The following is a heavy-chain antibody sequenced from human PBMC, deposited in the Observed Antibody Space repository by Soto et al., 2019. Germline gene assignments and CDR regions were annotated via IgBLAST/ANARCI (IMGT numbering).Heavy chain of an antibody. D-gene: IGHD6-6*01. Sequence: SETLSLTCTVSGGSVSSGSYYWSWIRQPPGKGLEWIGYIYYSGSTNYNPSLKSRVTISVDTSKNQFSLKLSSVTAADTAVYYCARDSSSGYYYYGMDVWGQGTTVTVSS. J-gene: IGHJ6*02. V-gene: IGHV4-61*01. CDR3: ARDSSSGYYYYGMDV. CDR2: IYYSGST. CDR1: GGSVSSGSYY.